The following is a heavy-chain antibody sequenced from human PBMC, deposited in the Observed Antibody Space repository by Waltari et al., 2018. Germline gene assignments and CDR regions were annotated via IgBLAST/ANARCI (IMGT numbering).Heavy chain of an antibody. CDR2: MSNDGSDK. CDR3: ARRKQLVPDY. V-gene: IGHV3-30-3*01. D-gene: IGHD6-13*01. J-gene: IGHJ4*02. Sequence: HVQLVESGGGGVQPGRSLRLACAAAGFTFSSYAMHWVRQAPGTGLGVWAGMSNDGSDKYDAHSLQGRLTIVSDNSKNTLYLQMNSLRASDTAVYYCARRKQLVPDYWGQGTLVTVSS. CDR1: GFTFSSYA.